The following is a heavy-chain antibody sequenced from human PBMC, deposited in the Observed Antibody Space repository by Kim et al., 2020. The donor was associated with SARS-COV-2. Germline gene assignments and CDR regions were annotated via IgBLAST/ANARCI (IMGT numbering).Heavy chain of an antibody. V-gene: IGHV3-23*01. Sequence: GGSLRLSCAASGFTFSSYAMSWVRQAPGKGLEWVSAISGSGGSTYYADSVKGRFTISRDNSKNTLYLQMNSLRAEDTAVYYCAKLTGYNWNYRECYFDYWGQGTLVTVSS. CDR2: ISGSGGST. J-gene: IGHJ4*02. D-gene: IGHD1-7*01. CDR1: GFTFSSYA. CDR3: AKLTGYNWNYRECYFDY.